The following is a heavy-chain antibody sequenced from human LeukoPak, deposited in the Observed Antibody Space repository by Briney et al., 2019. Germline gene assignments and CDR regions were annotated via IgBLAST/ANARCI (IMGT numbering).Heavy chain of an antibody. J-gene: IGHJ4*02. V-gene: IGHV1-18*01. CDR1: GYTFSSYD. CDR2: ISAYNGNT. CDR3: ARVSPYFGY. Sequence: GASVKVSCKAPGYTFSSYDITWVRQAPGQGLEWMGWISAYNGNTNYAQNLQGRVTMTTDTSTSTAYMELRSLRSDDTAVYYCARVSPYFGYWGQGTLVTVSS.